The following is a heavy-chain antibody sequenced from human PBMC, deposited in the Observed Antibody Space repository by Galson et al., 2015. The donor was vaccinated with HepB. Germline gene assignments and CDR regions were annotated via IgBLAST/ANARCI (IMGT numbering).Heavy chain of an antibody. J-gene: IGHJ6*02. CDR2: ISYDGSNK. V-gene: IGHV3-30*18. CDR3: AKAIGYCSSTSCYQDYYYGMDV. D-gene: IGHD2-2*03. CDR1: GFTFSSYG. Sequence: SLRLSCAASGFTFSSYGMHWVRQAPGKGLEWVAVISYDGSNKYYADYVKGRFTISRDNSKNTLYLQMNSLGAEDTAVYYCAKAIGYCSSTSCYQDYYYGMDVWGQGTTVTVSS.